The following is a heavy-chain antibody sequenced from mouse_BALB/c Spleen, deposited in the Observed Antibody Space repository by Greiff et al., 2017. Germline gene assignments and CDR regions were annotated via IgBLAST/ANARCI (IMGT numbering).Heavy chain of an antibody. J-gene: IGHJ4*01. CDR1: GDSITSGY. CDR2: ISYSGST. D-gene: IGHD1-1*01. CDR3: ARGYYYGSSYYAMDY. Sequence: EVHLVESGPSLVKPSQTLSLTCSVTGDSITSGYWNWIRKFPGNKLEYMGYISYSGSTYYNPSLKSRISITRDTSKNQYYLQLNSVTTEDTATYFCARGYYYGSSYYAMDYRGQGNSVTVSS. V-gene: IGHV3-8*02.